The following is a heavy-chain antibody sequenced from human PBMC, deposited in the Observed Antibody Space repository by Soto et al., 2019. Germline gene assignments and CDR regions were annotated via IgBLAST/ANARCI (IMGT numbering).Heavy chain of an antibody. CDR1: GFPFSPYT. D-gene: IGHD2-21*02. V-gene: IGHV3-30-3*01. CDR3: ARGGGFCGGDCYKGGIDY. CDR2: ISYDGSDK. J-gene: IGHJ4*02. Sequence: QVQLVESGGGVVQPGRSLRLSCAASGFPFSPYTMHWVRQAPGRGLEWVAVISYDGSDKYYADSVKGRITISRDNSKNTLYLQMISLRAEDTAVYYCARGGGFCGGDCYKGGIDYWGQGTLVTVSS.